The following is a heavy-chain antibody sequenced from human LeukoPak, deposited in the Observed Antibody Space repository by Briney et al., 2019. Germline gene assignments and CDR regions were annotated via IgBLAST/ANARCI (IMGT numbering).Heavy chain of an antibody. CDR3: ARDPHDQSPDSDY. Sequence: PGGSLRLSCAASGFTFSSYSMNWVRQAPGKGLEWVSSISSSSSYIYYADSVKGRFTISRDNAKNSLYLQMNSLRAEDTAVYYCARDPHDQSPDSDYWGQGTLVTVSS. CDR2: ISSSSSYI. J-gene: IGHJ4*02. V-gene: IGHV3-21*01. D-gene: IGHD2-21*01. CDR1: GFTFSSYS.